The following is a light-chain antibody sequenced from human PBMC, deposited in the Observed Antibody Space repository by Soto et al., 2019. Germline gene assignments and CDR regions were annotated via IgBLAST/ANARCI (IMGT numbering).Light chain of an antibody. CDR3: ASWDVSLRRL. CDR1: TSNIGHHY. V-gene: IGLV1-47*01. Sequence: QSVLTQPPSASGTPGQTVTISCSGSTSNIGHHYVSWYQRLPGTAPKLLIYKNNQRPSGVPDRFSGSRSATSASLAISGLRSEDEADYYCASWDVSLRRLFGGGTKLTVL. CDR2: KNN. J-gene: IGLJ2*01.